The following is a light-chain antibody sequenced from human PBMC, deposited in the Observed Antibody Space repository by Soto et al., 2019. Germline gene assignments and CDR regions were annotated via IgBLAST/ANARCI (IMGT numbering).Light chain of an antibody. Sequence: DIQVTQSPPTLSASVGDRVTITCRASQSISSWLAWYQQKPGKAPKLLIYAASTLQSGVPSRFSGSGSGTAFTLTISSPQPEDFATYYCQQSYSTLTTFGQGTRLEIK. V-gene: IGKV1-39*01. J-gene: IGKJ5*01. CDR2: AAS. CDR3: QQSYSTLTT. CDR1: QSISSW.